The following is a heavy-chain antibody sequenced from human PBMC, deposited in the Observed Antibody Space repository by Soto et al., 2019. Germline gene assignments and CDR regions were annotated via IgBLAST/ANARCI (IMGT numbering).Heavy chain of an antibody. V-gene: IGHV1-69*01. J-gene: IGHJ4*02. D-gene: IGHD3-10*01. CDR2: IIPIFGTA. CDR1: GGTLSSYA. CDR3: ARAQSGDRGVFDD. Sequence: SVTVSCKGSGGTLSSYAISWVRPAPGQGLEWMGGIIPIFGTANYAQKFQGRVTITADESTSTAYMELSSLRSEDTAVYYCARAQSGDRGVFDDWGQGTLVTVSS.